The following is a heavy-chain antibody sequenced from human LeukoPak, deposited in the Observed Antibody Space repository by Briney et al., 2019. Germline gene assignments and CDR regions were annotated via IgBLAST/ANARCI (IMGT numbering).Heavy chain of an antibody. CDR3: ARGLRAAPGYYCYYMDV. D-gene: IGHD6-13*01. CDR2: INPNSGAT. V-gene: IGHV1-2*06. CDR1: GYTLTGYY. J-gene: IGHJ6*03. Sequence: ASVKVSCKASGYTLTGYYMHWVRQAPGQGLEWMGRINPNSGATNYAQKFQGRVTMTRDSSISTAYMDLSRLRSDDTAVYYCARGLRAAPGYYCYYMDVWGKGTTVTVSS.